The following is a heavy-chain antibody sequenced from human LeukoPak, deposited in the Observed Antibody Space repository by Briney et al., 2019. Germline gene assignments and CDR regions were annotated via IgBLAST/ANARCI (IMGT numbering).Heavy chain of an antibody. CDR2: IYPGDSDT. CDR3: ARHQHYYGSGSLDYYYGMDV. D-gene: IGHD3-10*01. Sequence: GESLKISCKGSGNSFTSYCIGWVRQMPGKGLEWMGIIYPGDSDTRYSPSFQGQVTISADKSISTAYLQWSSLKASDTAMYYCARHQHYYGSGSLDYYYGMDVWGKGTTFTVSS. J-gene: IGHJ6*04. V-gene: IGHV5-51*01. CDR1: GNSFTSYC.